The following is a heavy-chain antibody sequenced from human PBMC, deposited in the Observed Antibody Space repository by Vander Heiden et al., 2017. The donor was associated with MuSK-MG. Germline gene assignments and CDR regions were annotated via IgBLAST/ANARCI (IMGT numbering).Heavy chain of an antibody. Sequence: QVQLVESGRGVVQPGRSLRLYCAAAGFTFSSSATPWVPQAPGKGLGWVAVISYDGSNKYYADSVKGRFTISRDNSKNTLYLQMNSLRAEDTAVYYCARVGLKVVVIHDAFDIWGQGTMVTVSS. J-gene: IGHJ3*02. CDR2: ISYDGSNK. D-gene: IGHD3-22*01. V-gene: IGHV3-30-3*01. CDR3: ARVGLKVVVIHDAFDI. CDR1: GFTFSSSA.